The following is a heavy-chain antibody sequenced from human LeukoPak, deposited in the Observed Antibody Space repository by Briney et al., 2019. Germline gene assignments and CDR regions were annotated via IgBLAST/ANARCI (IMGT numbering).Heavy chain of an antibody. J-gene: IGHJ4*02. D-gene: IGHD3-10*01. CDR2: IYSGGSP. CDR3: ARDAEPYYYGSGSYLYYFDY. V-gene: IGHV3-53*01. Sequence: PGGSLRLSCAASGFTVSSNYMSWVRQAPGKGLEWVSVIYSGGSPYYADSVKGRFTISRDNSKNALYLQMNSLRAEDTAVYYCARDAEPYYYGSGSYLYYFDYWGQGTLVTVSS. CDR1: GFTVSSNY.